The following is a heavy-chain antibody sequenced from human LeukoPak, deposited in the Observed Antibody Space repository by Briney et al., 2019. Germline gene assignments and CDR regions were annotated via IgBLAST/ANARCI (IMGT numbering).Heavy chain of an antibody. V-gene: IGHV3-23*01. Sequence: GGSLRLSCAASGFTFSTYAMTWVRQAPGKGLEWVSTISGGGSTYYADSVKGRFTISRDNSKNTLYLQVNSLRGEDTAVYYCADSERSNWNYYFDYWGQGTLVTVSS. CDR3: ADSERSNWNYYFDY. D-gene: IGHD1-1*01. CDR1: GFTFSTYA. CDR2: ISGGGST. J-gene: IGHJ4*02.